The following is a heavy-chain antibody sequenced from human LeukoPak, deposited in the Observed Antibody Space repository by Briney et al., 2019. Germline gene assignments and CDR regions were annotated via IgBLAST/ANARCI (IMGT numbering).Heavy chain of an antibody. CDR1: GFTFSSYD. J-gene: IGHJ4*02. CDR2: IGTTGDT. D-gene: IGHD6-13*01. CDR3: ASSPSYSSSWYALDS. Sequence: GGSLRLPCAASGFTFSSYDMHWVRHPTGKGLEWVSAIGTTGDTYYSDSVRGRFTVSRENAKNSLYLQMNSLRAGDTAVYYCASSPSYSSSWYALDSWGQGTLVTVSS. V-gene: IGHV3-13*01.